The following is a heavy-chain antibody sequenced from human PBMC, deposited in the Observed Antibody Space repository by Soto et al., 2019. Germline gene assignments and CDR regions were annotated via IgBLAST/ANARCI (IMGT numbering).Heavy chain of an antibody. D-gene: IGHD2-2*01. CDR2: INSDGSST. V-gene: IGHV3-74*01. CDR3: ARDGANTCSSTSCTRYYYYGMDV. CDR1: GFTFSSYW. Sequence: GGSLRLSCAASGFTFSSYWMHWVRQAPGKGLVWVSRINSDGSSTSYADSVKGRFTISRDNAKNTLYLQMNSLRAEDTAVYYCARDGANTCSSTSCTRYYYYGMDVWGQGTTVTVSS. J-gene: IGHJ6*02.